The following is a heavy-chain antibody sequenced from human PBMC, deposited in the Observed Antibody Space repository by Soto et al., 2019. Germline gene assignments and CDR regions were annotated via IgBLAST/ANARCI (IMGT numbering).Heavy chain of an antibody. V-gene: IGHV1-18*01. CDR3: ARDSAYVDIVATPNYYYYYGMDV. J-gene: IGHJ6*02. Sequence: ASVKVSCKASGYTFTSYGISWVRQAPGQGLEWMGWINAYNGNTNNAQKLQGRATMTTDTSTSTAYMELRSLRSDDTAVYYCARDSAYVDIVATPNYYYYYGMDVWGQGTTVTVSS. CDR1: GYTFTSYG. D-gene: IGHD5-12*01. CDR2: INAYNGNT.